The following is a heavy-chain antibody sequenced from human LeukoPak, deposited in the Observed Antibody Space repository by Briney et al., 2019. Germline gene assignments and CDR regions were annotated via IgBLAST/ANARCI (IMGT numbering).Heavy chain of an antibody. Sequence: GGSLRLSCAASGFTFSSYAMSWVRQAPGKGLEWVSAISGSGGSTYYADSVKGRFTISRDNSKNTLYLQMNSLRAEDTAVYYCAKDKHSIAAAGTEVKTPYYYGMDVWGQGTTVTVSS. D-gene: IGHD6-13*01. V-gene: IGHV3-23*01. CDR2: ISGSGGST. CDR3: AKDKHSIAAAGTEVKTPYYYGMDV. CDR1: GFTFSSYA. J-gene: IGHJ6*02.